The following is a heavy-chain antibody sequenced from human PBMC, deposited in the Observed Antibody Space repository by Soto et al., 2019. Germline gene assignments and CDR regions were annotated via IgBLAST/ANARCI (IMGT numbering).Heavy chain of an antibody. D-gene: IGHD3-16*01. J-gene: IGHJ3*02. Sequence: SVKVSCKASGGTFSSYAISWVRQAPGQGLEWMGGIIPIFGTANYAQKFQGRVTITADESTSTAYMELSSLRSEDTAVYYCARFSPRRDYDYVWGSSDAFDIWGQGTMVTVSS. CDR2: IIPIFGTA. CDR3: ARFSPRRDYDYVWGSSDAFDI. V-gene: IGHV1-69*13. CDR1: GGTFSSYA.